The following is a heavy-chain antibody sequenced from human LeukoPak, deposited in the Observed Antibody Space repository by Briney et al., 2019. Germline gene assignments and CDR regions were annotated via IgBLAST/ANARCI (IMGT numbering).Heavy chain of an antibody. CDR3: ARRRYYDSTGYLD. Sequence: PLETLSLTCTVSGGSISSSSYYWGWIRQPPGKGLEWIGEIYYSGRAYYNSSLKSRLTISVDTSWNQFSLTLSSVTAADTGVYYCARRRYYDSTGYLDWGQGTLVSVST. V-gene: IGHV4-39*01. D-gene: IGHD3-22*01. CDR2: IYYSGRA. CDR1: GGSISSSSYY. J-gene: IGHJ1*01.